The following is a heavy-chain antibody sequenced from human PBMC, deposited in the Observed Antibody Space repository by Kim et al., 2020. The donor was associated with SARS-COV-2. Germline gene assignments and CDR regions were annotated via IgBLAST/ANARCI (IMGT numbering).Heavy chain of an antibody. CDR2: ISSSSSYI. J-gene: IGHJ6*02. CDR3: ARADTAMANYYYGMDV. Sequence: GGSLRLSCAASGFTFSSYSMNWVRQAPGKGLEWVSSISSSSSYIYYADSVKGRFTISRDNAKNSLYLQMNSLRAEDTAVYYCARADTAMANYYYGMDVWGQGTTVTVSS. CDR1: GFTFSSYS. D-gene: IGHD5-18*01. V-gene: IGHV3-21*01.